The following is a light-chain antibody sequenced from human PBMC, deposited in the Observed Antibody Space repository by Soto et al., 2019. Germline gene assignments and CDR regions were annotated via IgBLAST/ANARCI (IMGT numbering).Light chain of an antibody. Sequence: QSVLTQPPSASGSPGQSVTISCTGTSSDVGGYPYVSWYQQHPGKAPKLMTYEVSKRPSGVPDRFSGSKPGNTASLTVSGLQAEYEADYYSSSHAGSNNYVFGTGNKVTVL. V-gene: IGLV2-8*01. J-gene: IGLJ1*01. CDR1: SSDVGGYPY. CDR3: SSHAGSNNYV. CDR2: EVS.